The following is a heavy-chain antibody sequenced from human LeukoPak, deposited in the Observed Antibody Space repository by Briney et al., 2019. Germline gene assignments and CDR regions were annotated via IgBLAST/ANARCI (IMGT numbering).Heavy chain of an antibody. CDR3: ARDLRD. J-gene: IGHJ4*02. CDR1: GFTFSSSW. V-gene: IGHV3-74*01. CDR2: LNTDGSST. Sequence: GGSLRLSCAASGFTFSSSWMHWVRHAPGKGLVWVSRLNTDGSSTSYADSVKGRFTISRDNAKNTLYLQMNSLRAEDTAVYYCARDLRDWGQGTLVTVSS.